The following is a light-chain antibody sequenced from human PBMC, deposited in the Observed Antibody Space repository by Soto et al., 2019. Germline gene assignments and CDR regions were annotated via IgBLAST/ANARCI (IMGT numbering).Light chain of an antibody. CDR2: AAS. Sequence: PSSLSASVGDSVTITCRASQSISNFLTWYRKSPGRAPELLIYAASTLQSGVPSRFSGSGSGTDFTLTIRSLQPEDFATYWCHQTFTPPLTFGGGTRLEIK. V-gene: IGKV1-39*01. CDR1: QSISNF. CDR3: HQTFTPPLT. J-gene: IGKJ5*01.